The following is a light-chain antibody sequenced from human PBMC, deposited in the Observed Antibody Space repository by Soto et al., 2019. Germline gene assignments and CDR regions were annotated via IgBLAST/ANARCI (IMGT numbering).Light chain of an antibody. V-gene: IGKV3-20*01. CDR1: QSVSSNY. J-gene: IGKJ1*01. CDR3: QQYGSSPVT. Sequence: ESVLMQSPDTLSLSPGERATLSCRASQSVSSNYLAWYQQKPGQAPRLLIYGASSRATGIPDRFSGSGSGTDFTLTISRLEPEDFEVYYCQQYGSSPVTFGQGTKVDIK. CDR2: GAS.